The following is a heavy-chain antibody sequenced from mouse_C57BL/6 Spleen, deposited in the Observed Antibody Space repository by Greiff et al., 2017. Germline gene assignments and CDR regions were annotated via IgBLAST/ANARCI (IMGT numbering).Heavy chain of an antibody. J-gene: IGHJ4*01. Sequence: VQLQQPGPELVKPGASVKLSCKASGYTFTSYCMPWVKQRPGQGLEWIGNIHPSNGGPNYNEKFPSKATLTVDKSSSTAYMQLSSLTSEGSAVYYCERYGNYVMGYWGQGTSVTGSS. CDR2: IHPSNGGP. CDR1: GYTFTSYC. D-gene: IGHD2-10*02. V-gene: IGHV1-53*01. CDR3: ERYGNYVMGY.